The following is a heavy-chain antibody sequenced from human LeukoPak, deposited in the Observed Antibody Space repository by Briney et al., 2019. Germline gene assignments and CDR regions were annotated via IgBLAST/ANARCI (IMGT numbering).Heavy chain of an antibody. J-gene: IGHJ5*02. D-gene: IGHD2-2*01. CDR3: ARGGDIVVVPAALKDGWFDP. CDR1: GGSISSGGSS. Sequence: SETLSLTCAVSGGSISSGGSSWSWIRQPPGKGLEWIGYIYHSGSTYYNPSLKSRVTISVDRSKNQFSLKLSSVTAADTAVYYCARGGDIVVVPAALKDGWFDPWGQGTLVTVSS. V-gene: IGHV4-30-2*01. CDR2: IYHSGST.